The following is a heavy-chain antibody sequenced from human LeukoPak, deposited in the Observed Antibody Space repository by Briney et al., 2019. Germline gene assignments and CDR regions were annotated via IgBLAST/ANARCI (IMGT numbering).Heavy chain of an antibody. D-gene: IGHD6-19*01. J-gene: IGHJ4*02. CDR2: INHSGST. CDR3: AREDAVAGIAY. Sequence: ASETLSLTCAVYGGSFSGYYWSWIRQPPGKGLEWIGEINHSGSTNYNPSLKSRVTMSVDTSKNQFSLKLSSVTAADTAVYYCAREDAVAGIAYWGQGTLVTVSS. V-gene: IGHV4-34*01. CDR1: GGSFSGYY.